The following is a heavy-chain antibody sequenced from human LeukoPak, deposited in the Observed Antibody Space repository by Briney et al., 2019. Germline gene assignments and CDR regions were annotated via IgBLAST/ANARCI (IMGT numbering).Heavy chain of an antibody. CDR2: IIPIFGTA. CDR3: ATPDYYYDSSGYYWPFDY. CDR1: GGTFSSYA. J-gene: IGHJ4*02. D-gene: IGHD3-22*01. Sequence: ASVKVSCKASGGTFSSYAISWVRQAPGQGLEWMGGIIPIFGTANYAQKFQGRVTITTDESTSTAYMELSSLRSEDTAVYYCATPDYYYDSSGYYWPFDYWGQGTLVTVSS. V-gene: IGHV1-69*05.